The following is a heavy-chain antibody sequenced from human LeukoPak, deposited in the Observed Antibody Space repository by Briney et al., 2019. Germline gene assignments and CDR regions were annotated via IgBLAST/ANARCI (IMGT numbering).Heavy chain of an antibody. Sequence: ASVKVSCKASGYTFTSYYMHWVRQAPGQGLEWMGVINPSGGTTSYAQKLQGRVTMTTDTSTSTAYMELRSLRSDDTAVYYCATDSSSSGDYYYYMDVWGKGTTVTVSS. V-gene: IGHV1-46*01. D-gene: IGHD6-6*01. CDR3: ATDSSSSGDYYYYMDV. CDR2: INPSGGTT. CDR1: GYTFTSYY. J-gene: IGHJ6*03.